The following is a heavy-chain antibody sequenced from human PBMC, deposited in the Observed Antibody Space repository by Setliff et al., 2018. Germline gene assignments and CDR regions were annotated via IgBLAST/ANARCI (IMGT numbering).Heavy chain of an antibody. V-gene: IGHV3-30*03. D-gene: IGHD3-10*01. CDR3: ARVPQLLWFGEGRGPFEH. J-gene: IGHJ4*02. CDR2: ISYEGSKR. CDR1: GFNFNNYG. Sequence: GGSLRLSCTVSGFNFNNYGMHWVRQAPGKGLEWLAVISYEGSKRYYADSLKGRFTISRDNSKNTLYLQMNSLRDDDTAVHYCARVPQLLWFGEGRGPFEHWGQGTQVTVS.